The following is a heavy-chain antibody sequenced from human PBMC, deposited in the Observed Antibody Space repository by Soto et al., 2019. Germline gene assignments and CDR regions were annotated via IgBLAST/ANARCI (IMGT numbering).Heavy chain of an antibody. CDR2: IKSKTDGGTT. CDR1: GLTFSNAW. D-gene: IGHD3-9*01. CDR3: VRDTYDTGPL. J-gene: IGHJ4*02. Sequence: GGSLRLSCAASGLTFSNAWMNWVRQAPGKGLEWVGRIKSKTDGGTTDYAAPVKGRFTISRDNAKNSLHLQMNSLRAEDTALYYCVRDTYDTGPLWGQGTLVTVSS. V-gene: IGHV3-15*07.